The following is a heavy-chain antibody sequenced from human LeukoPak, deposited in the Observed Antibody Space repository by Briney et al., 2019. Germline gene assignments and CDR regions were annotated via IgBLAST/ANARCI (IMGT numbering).Heavy chain of an antibody. V-gene: IGHV3-7*01. D-gene: IGHD6-19*01. J-gene: IGHJ1*01. CDR2: TDQDGRGK. Sequence: GGSLRLSCAASGFTLSPLWMICVRQAPGKGLEWVAATDQDGRGKYYVDSVKGRFTVSRDNTKNSVYMQMNSLRAEDTAVYYCVSGYTSGLWGQGTQVTVSS. CDR3: VSGYTSGL. CDR1: GFTLSPLW.